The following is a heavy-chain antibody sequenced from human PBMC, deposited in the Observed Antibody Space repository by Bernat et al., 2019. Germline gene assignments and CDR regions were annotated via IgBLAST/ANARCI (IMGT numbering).Heavy chain of an antibody. CDR3: AKEAAFCGTGCYSLADC. CDR1: GFTFSSYS. D-gene: IGHD2-21*02. J-gene: IGHJ4*02. CDR2: ISVPGVTT. Sequence: EVQLVESGGGLVQPGGSLRVSCAASGFTFSSYSMIWVRQAPGKGLEWVALISVPGVTTHYADSVKGRFTISRDNSKNTLFLQMNSLRAEDTAVYYCAKEAAFCGTGCYSLADCWGQGTLVTVSS. V-gene: IGHV3-23*04.